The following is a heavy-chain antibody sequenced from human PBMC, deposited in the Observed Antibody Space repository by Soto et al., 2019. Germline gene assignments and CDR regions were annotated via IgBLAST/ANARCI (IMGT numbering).Heavy chain of an antibody. D-gene: IGHD3-9*01. Sequence: QVQLRQWGAGLLKPSETLSLTCAVFGGSFSDYYGTWIRQPPGKRLEWIGEINHSGTTSYNPSLKSRLTISVDTSNNQFSLKLSSVTAADTAVYYCARKPIYHFFAGYYSVDYWGQGTLVTVSS. CDR2: INHSGTT. V-gene: IGHV4-34*01. CDR1: GGSFSDYY. J-gene: IGHJ4*02. CDR3: ARKPIYHFFAGYYSVDY.